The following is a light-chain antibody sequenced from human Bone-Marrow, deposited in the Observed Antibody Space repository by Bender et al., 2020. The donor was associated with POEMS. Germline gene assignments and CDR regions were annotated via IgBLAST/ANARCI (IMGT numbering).Light chain of an antibody. CDR1: SSKFGSYP. V-gene: IGLV1-44*01. CDR3: ATWDDSLNGWV. J-gene: IGLJ3*02. Sequence: QSVLTQPPSASGTPGQRVTISCSGSSSKFGSYPVNWYQQLPGAAPKLVIFNNSQRPSGVPDRFSGSNSDTSASLAISGLLSDDEAEFYCATWDDSLNGWVFGGGTKLTVL. CDR2: NNS.